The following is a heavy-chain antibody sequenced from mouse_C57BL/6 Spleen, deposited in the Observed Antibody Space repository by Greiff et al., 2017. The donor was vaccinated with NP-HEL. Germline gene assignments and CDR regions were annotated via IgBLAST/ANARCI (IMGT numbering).Heavy chain of an antibody. Sequence: QVHVKQSGAELARPGASVKLSCKASGYTFTSYGISWVKQRTGQGLEWIGEIYPRSGNTYYNEKFKGKATLTADKSSSTAYMELRSLTSEDSAVYFCARSGTGTCFDYWGQGTTLTVSS. J-gene: IGHJ2*01. CDR2: IYPRSGNT. D-gene: IGHD4-1*01. CDR3: ARSGTGTCFDY. V-gene: IGHV1-81*01. CDR1: GYTFTSYG.